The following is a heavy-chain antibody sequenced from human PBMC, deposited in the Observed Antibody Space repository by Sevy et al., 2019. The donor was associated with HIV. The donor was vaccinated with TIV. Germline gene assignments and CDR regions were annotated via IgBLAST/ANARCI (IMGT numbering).Heavy chain of an antibody. D-gene: IGHD1-7*01. CDR1: GFTFSSYW. Sequence: GGSLRLSCAASGFTFSSYWMHWVHQAPGKGLVWVSRINSDGSSTSYADSVKGRFTISRDNAKNTLYLQMNSLRAEDTAVYYCARGITGTMVDYYYYYGMDVWGQGTTVTVSS. J-gene: IGHJ6*02. V-gene: IGHV3-74*01. CDR3: ARGITGTMVDYYYYYGMDV. CDR2: INSDGSST.